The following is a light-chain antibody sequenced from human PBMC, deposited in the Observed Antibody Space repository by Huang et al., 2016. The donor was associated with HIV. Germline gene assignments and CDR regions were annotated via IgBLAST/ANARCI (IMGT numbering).Light chain of an antibody. V-gene: IGKV3-20*01. CDR2: GAS. CDR3: QQYGSSPPYT. Sequence: EIVLTQSPGTLSLSPGERVTLSCRASQSVRSSYLAWYQQKPGQAPRILIFGASNRATAIPDRFSGSGSWTDFTLTISRLEPEDFAVYYCQQYGSSPPYTFGQGTKLEIK. J-gene: IGKJ2*01. CDR1: QSVRSSY.